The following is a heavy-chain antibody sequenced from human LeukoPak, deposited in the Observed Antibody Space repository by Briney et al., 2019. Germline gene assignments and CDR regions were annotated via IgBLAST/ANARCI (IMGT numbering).Heavy chain of an antibody. D-gene: IGHD3-3*01. CDR1: GYTFTSYA. V-gene: IGHV1-18*01. CDR2: ISAYNGNT. CDR3: ARDDVGDYDFWSGYHTIPFDY. J-gene: IGHJ4*02. Sequence: ASVKVSCKASGYTFTSYAMDWVRQAPGQGLEWMGWISAYNGNTNYAQKLQGRVTMTTDTSTSTAYMELRSLRSDDTAVYYCARDDVGDYDFWSGYHTIPFDYWGQGTLVTVSS.